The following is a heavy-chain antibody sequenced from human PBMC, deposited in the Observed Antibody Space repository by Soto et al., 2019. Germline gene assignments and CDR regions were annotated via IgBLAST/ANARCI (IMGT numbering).Heavy chain of an antibody. CDR1: GGIFSSYA. CDR2: IISIFGTA. V-gene: IGHV1-69*01. CDR3: ARGGSGYVWSYEF. D-gene: IGHD3-22*01. Sequence: QEQLVQSGAEVKKPGSSVKVSCKASGGIFSSYAISWVRQAPGQGLEWMGGIISIFGTANYAQKFQGRVTITADESTNTADMDLSSLKSADTAIYYCARGGSGYVWSYEFWGQGTLVTVSS. J-gene: IGHJ4*02.